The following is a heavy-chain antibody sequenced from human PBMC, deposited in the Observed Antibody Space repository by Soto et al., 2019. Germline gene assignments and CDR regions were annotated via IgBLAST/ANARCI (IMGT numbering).Heavy chain of an antibody. V-gene: IGHV4-61*01. CDR1: GGSVSSGSYY. CDR2: IYYSGST. D-gene: IGHD6-13*01. Sequence: QVQLQESGPGLVKPSETLSLTCTVSGGSVSSGSYYWSWIRQPPGKGLEWIGYIYYSGSTNYNPSLKSRVTISVDTSKNQFSLKLSSVTAADTVVYYCARLYSSSFSWFDPWGQGTLVTVSS. CDR3: ARLYSSSFSWFDP. J-gene: IGHJ5*02.